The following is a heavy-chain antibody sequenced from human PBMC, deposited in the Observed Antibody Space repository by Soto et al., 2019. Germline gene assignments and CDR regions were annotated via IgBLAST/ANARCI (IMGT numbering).Heavy chain of an antibody. V-gene: IGHV4-34*01. J-gene: IGHJ3*01. CDR1: GGSFSGYY. CDR2: INHIGST. Sequence: SETLSLTCAVYGGSFSGYYWSWIRQPPGKGLEWIGEINHIGSTNYNPSLKSRVTISVDTSNNQFSPKLSCVTAADTSVYYCARCEDLIAFDFWGQGTMVTVSS. CDR3: ARCEDLIAFDF.